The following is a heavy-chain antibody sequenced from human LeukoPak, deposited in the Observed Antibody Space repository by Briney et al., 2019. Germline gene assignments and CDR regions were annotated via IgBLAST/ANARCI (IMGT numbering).Heavy chain of an antibody. D-gene: IGHD3-22*01. CDR2: IYTSGST. Sequence: SETLSLTCTVSGGSISSYYWSWIRQPAGKGLEWIGRIYTSGSTNYNPSLKSRVTISVDTSKNQFSLKLSSVTAADTAVYYCARTYASLDISGNNYFDYWGQEPLVTVSS. CDR1: GGSISSYY. CDR3: ARTYASLDISGNNYFDY. J-gene: IGHJ4*02. V-gene: IGHV4-4*07.